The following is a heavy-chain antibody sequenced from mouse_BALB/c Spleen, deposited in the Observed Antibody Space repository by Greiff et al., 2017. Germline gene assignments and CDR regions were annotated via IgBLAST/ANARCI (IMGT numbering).Heavy chain of an antibody. CDR1: GFTFSDYY. Sequence: EVQRVESGGGLVKPGGSLKLSCAASGFTFSDYYMYWVRQTPEKRLEWVATISDGGSYTYYPDSVKGRFTISRDNAKNNLYLQMSSLKSEDTAMYYCARDRGFDYWGEGTTLTVSS. CDR3: ARDRGFDY. J-gene: IGHJ2*01. CDR2: ISDGGSYT. V-gene: IGHV5-4*02. D-gene: IGHD3-1*01.